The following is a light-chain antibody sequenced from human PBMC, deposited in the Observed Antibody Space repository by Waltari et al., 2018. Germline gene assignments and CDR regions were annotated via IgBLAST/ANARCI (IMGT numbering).Light chain of an antibody. CDR3: QQYHSGPLT. CDR2: AAS. J-gene: IGKJ4*01. V-gene: IGKV1-NL1*01. CDR1: QGIHNS. Sequence: DIQMTQSPSSLSASVGARVTITCRASQGIHNSLSWYQQKPGKAPKLLLYAASRLQTGVPSRFSGSGSGTDYTLTISSLQPEDFATYFCQQYHSGPLTFGGGTKVEIK.